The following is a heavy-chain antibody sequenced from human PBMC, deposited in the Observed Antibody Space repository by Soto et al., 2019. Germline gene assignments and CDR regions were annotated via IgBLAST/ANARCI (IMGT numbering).Heavy chain of an antibody. CDR2: ISAYNGNT. D-gene: IGHD2-21*02. V-gene: IGHV1-18*04. CDR1: GYTFTSYG. CDR3: ARDTGGDCAGDCYSGNWFDP. J-gene: IGHJ5*02. Sequence: GASVKVSCKASGYTFTSYGISWVRQAPGQGLEWMGWISAYNGNTNYAQKLQGRVTMTTDTSTSTAYMELRSLRSDDTAVYYCARDTGGDCAGDCYSGNWFDPWGQGTLVTVSS.